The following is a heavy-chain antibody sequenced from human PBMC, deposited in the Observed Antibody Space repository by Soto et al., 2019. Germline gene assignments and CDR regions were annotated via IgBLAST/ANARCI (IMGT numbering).Heavy chain of an antibody. V-gene: IGHV3-66*01. CDR3: ARVEQYYYGSGVNNWFDP. J-gene: IGHJ5*02. D-gene: IGHD3-10*01. Sequence: EVQLVESGGGLVQPGGSPRLSCAASGFTVSSNYMSWVRQAPGKGLEWVSVIYSGGSTYYADSVKGRFTISRDNSKNTLYRQMNSLRAEDTAVYYCARVEQYYYGSGVNNWFDPWGQGTLVTVSS. CDR2: IYSGGST. CDR1: GFTVSSNY.